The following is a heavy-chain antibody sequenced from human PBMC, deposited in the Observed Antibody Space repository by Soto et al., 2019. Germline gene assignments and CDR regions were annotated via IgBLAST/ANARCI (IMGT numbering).Heavy chain of an antibody. Sequence: GASVKVSCKASGYTFTGYYMHWVRQAPGQGLEWMGWINPNSGGTNYAQKFQGRVTMTRDTSISTAYMELSRLRSDDTAVYYCARDRYYYDSSGYYPVGYYYYGMDVWGQGTTVPVSS. CDR2: INPNSGGT. CDR1: GYTFTGYY. D-gene: IGHD3-22*01. V-gene: IGHV1-2*02. CDR3: ARDRYYYDSSGYYPVGYYYYGMDV. J-gene: IGHJ6*02.